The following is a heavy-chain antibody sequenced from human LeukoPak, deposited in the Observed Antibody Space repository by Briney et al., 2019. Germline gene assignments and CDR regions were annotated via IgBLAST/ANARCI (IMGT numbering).Heavy chain of an antibody. CDR2: ISGSGGST. D-gene: IGHD4-17*01. Sequence: GGPLRLSCAASGFTFSSYAMSWVRQAPGKGLEWVSAISGSGGSTYYADSVKGRFTISRDNSKSTLYLQMSSLRAEDTAVYYCAKDSYGDYPDYWGQGTLVTVSS. CDR1: GFTFSSYA. CDR3: AKDSYGDYPDY. J-gene: IGHJ4*02. V-gene: IGHV3-23*01.